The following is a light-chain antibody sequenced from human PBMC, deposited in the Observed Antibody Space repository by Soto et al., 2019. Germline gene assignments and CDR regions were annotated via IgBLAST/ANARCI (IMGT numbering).Light chain of an antibody. Sequence: EIVLTQSPGTLSLSPGERATLSCRASQSVSSSYLAWYQQKPGQSPRLLIYGASSRATGIPDRFSGSGSGADFTLTISRLEPEDFALYYCQQYATTPLTFGQGTRLEI. CDR2: GAS. CDR1: QSVSSSY. CDR3: QQYATTPLT. V-gene: IGKV3-20*01. J-gene: IGKJ5*01.